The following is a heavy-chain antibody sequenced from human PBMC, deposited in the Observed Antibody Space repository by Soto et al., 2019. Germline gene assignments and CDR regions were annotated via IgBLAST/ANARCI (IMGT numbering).Heavy chain of an antibody. Sequence: EVQLLESGGGLVQPGGSLRLSCIASGFTFSNYAMSWVRHAPGKGLAWVSGIDYSGGDPYYADSVKGRFTISRDNSKNTLYLQMSSLRAEDTAVYYCANRESGVTSHGGFDMWGQGTMVTVSS. CDR3: ANRESGVTSHGGFDM. J-gene: IGHJ3*02. D-gene: IGHD2-2*01. CDR2: IDYSGGDP. V-gene: IGHV3-23*01. CDR1: GFTFSNYA.